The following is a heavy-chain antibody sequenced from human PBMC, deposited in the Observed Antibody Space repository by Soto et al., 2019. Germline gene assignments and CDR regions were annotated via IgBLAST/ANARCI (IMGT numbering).Heavy chain of an antibody. V-gene: IGHV2-5*02. CDR1: GFSLSTSGVG. CDR2: IYWDDDK. Sequence: QITLKESGPTLVKPTQTLTLTCTFSGFSLSTSGVGVGWIRQPPGKALEWLALIYWDDDKRYRPSLKSRLTNTKHPSKNQMDLTMTNMTPVDAATYYCALQAVADKHCYYLDYCGQGSMDTVSS. D-gene: IGHD6-19*01. J-gene: IGHJ4*02. CDR3: ALQAVADKHCYYLDY.